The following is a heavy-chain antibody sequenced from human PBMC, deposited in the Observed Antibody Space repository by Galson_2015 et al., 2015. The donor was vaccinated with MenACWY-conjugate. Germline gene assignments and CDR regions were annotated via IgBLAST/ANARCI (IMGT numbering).Heavy chain of an antibody. CDR1: GGTGSTYW. V-gene: IGHV3-74*01. J-gene: IGHJ4*02. Sequence: SLRIGDAAAGGTGSTYWMHGVRHGPGDGLVWVSRVNSDGRSTSNADTVMRRCTISTDNAKIPLYLLMNSLRAEDTAVYYCARLGGNYITSLHFDYWGQGTLVIVSS. D-gene: IGHD1-26*01. CDR2: VNSDGRST. CDR3: ARLGGNYITSLHFDY.